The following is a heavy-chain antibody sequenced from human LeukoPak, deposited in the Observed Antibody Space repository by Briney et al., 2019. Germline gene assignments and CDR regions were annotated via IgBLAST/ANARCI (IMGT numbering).Heavy chain of an antibody. V-gene: IGHV3-49*04. CDR1: GFTFGDYA. J-gene: IGHJ3*02. D-gene: IGHD3-3*01. Sequence: GGSLRLSCTASGFTFGDYAMSWVRQAPGTGLEWVGCIRSKAYGGTTEYAASVKGRFTISRDDSKSIAYLQMNSLKTEDTAVYYCTRGYDFWSGHYDAFDIWGQGTMVTVSS. CDR3: TRGYDFWSGHYDAFDI. CDR2: IRSKAYGGTT.